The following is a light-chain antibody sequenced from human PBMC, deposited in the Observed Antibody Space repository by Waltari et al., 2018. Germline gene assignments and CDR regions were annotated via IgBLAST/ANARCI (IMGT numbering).Light chain of an antibody. CDR2: GAS. Sequence: EIVMTQSPATLSVSPGERATLSCRASQRVSSNLAWYPQKPGQAPSLLIFGASTRATGIPARFSGSGFGTEFTLSISSLQSEDFAIYYCQQYNKWPRTFGQGTKVEIK. CDR1: QRVSSN. CDR3: QQYNKWPRT. J-gene: IGKJ1*01. V-gene: IGKV3-15*01.